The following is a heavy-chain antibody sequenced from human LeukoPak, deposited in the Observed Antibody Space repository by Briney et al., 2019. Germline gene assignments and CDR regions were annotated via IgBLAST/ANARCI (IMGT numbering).Heavy chain of an antibody. V-gene: IGHV3-48*03. CDR1: GITFSSYV. CDR2: ISSSGSTI. CDR3: ARGQSFCSGGSCPAYYFDY. D-gene: IGHD2-15*01. Sequence: PGGSLRLSCAASGITFSSYVLSWVRQAPGKGLEWVSYISSSGSTIYYADSVKGRFTISRDNAKNSLYLQMNSLRAEDTAVYYCARGQSFCSGGSCPAYYFDYWGQGTLVTVSS. J-gene: IGHJ4*02.